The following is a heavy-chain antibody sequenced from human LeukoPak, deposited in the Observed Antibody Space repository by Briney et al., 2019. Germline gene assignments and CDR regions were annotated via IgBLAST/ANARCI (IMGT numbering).Heavy chain of an antibody. CDR2: IYYSGST. CDR3: ATPSGNSFDI. D-gene: IGHD3-10*01. V-gene: IGHV4-39*07. Sequence: SETLSLTCTLSGGSVSSSSFHWGWIRQPPGKGLEWIGNIYYSGSTSYKPSLKSRFTMSLDTPKNQSSPPLRSLTAADTAVYYCATPSGNSFDIWGQGIMVTVSS. CDR1: GGSVSSSSFH. J-gene: IGHJ3*02.